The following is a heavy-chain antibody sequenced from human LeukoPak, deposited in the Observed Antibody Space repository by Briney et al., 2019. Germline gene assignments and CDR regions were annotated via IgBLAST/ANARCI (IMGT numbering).Heavy chain of an antibody. CDR3: ARVLMSNDFWSGSDYYYMVV. J-gene: IGHJ6*03. CDR2: IYYNGRI. V-gene: IGHV4-59*11. CDR1: GGSISRHY. D-gene: IGHD3-3*01. Sequence: SETLTLTCTVSGGSISRHYWSWIRQPPGKGLEWIGYIYYNGRINYNPSVKSRIKISVDTSKNQFAMKLSAVSAADTAVYYCARVLMSNDFWSGSDYYYMVVWGKGTTVTVSS.